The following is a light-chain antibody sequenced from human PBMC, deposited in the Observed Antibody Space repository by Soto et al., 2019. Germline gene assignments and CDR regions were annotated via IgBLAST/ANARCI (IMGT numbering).Light chain of an antibody. J-gene: IGKJ5*01. CDR1: QSVSSY. Sequence: EIVLTQSPVTLSLSPGERATLSCRASQSVSSYLAWYQQKPGQAPRLLIYDASNRATGIPARFSDSGSGTDFTLTIDNLEPEDFAIYYCQQRSNWPPITFGQGTRLEIK. CDR2: DAS. CDR3: QQRSNWPPIT. V-gene: IGKV3-11*01.